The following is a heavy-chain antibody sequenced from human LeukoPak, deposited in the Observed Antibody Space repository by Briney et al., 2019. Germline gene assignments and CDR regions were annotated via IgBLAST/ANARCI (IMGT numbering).Heavy chain of an antibody. CDR2: ISSSSSYI. Sequence: GGSLRLSCAASGFTFSSYSMNWVRQAPGKGLEWVSSISSSSSYIYYADSVKGRFTISRDNAKNSLYLQMNSLRAEDTAVYYCARDQNVEDYFDYWGQGTLVTVSS. V-gene: IGHV3-21*01. CDR1: GFTFSSYS. D-gene: IGHD2-15*01. CDR3: ARDQNVEDYFDY. J-gene: IGHJ4*02.